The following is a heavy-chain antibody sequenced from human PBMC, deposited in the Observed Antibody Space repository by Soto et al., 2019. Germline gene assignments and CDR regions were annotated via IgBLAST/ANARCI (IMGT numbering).Heavy chain of an antibody. Sequence: QVQLVQSGAEVKKPGASVKVSCKASGYTFTSYGISWVRQAPGQGLEWMGWISAYNGNTNYAQKLQGRVTMTTDTATTTGYMEMRSRRSNYTAVDYCSCSTVTNVFGAVDIWGQGTMGKVSS. CDR2: ISAYNGNT. J-gene: IGHJ3*02. V-gene: IGHV1-18*01. D-gene: IGHD4-17*01. CDR3: SCSTVTNVFGAVDI. CDR1: GYTFTSYG.